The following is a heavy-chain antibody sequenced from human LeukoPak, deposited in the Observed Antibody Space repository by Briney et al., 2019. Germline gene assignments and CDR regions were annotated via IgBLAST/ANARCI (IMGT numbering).Heavy chain of an antibody. CDR2: IFGGGSI. D-gene: IGHD3-10*01. CDR3: AGERITMVRGVIRYFDY. V-gene: IGHV3-53*01. CDR1: GFTVSSNY. J-gene: IGHJ4*02. Sequence: GGSLRLSCAASGFTVSSNYMSWVRQAPGKGLEWVSDIFGGGSISYADSARGRFTISRDSPKNTLYLQMKSLRAEDTAVYYCAGERITMVRGVIRYFDYWGQGTLVTVSS.